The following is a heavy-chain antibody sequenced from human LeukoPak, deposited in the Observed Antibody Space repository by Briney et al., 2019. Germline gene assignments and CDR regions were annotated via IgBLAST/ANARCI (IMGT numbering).Heavy chain of an antibody. CDR3: AKPRELLRAFDI. CDR2: ISDSGYTT. CDR1: VFTFSTYA. D-gene: IGHD1-7*01. J-gene: IGHJ3*02. V-gene: IGHV3-23*01. Sequence: GGSLRLSCAGSVFTFSTYAMNWVRQAPGKGLEWVSFISDSGYTTYYADSVKGRFTISRDNSKNTLYLQMNSLRVEDTAVYYCAKPRELLRAFDIWGQGTMVTVSS.